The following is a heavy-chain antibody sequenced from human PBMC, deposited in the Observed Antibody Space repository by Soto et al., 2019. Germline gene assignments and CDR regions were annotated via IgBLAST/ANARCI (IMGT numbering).Heavy chain of an antibody. CDR2: IYYSGST. D-gene: IGHD2-21*02. CDR1: GGSISSSSYY. Sequence: SETLSLTCTVSGGSISSSSYYWGWIRQPPGKGLEWIGSIYYSGSTYYNPSLKSRVTISVDTSKNQFSLKLSSWTAADTAVYYCARHTTRDTVVTPHTYYYYYYGMDVWGQGTTVTVSS. CDR3: ARHTTRDTVVTPHTYYYYYYGMDV. V-gene: IGHV4-39*01. J-gene: IGHJ6*02.